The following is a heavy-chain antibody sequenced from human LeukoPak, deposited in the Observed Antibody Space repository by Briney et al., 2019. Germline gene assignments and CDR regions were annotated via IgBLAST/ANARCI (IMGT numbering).Heavy chain of an antibody. CDR3: ARDVPVDDVFDL. J-gene: IGHJ3*01. V-gene: IGHV3-74*01. CDR1: GFTFSSYW. Sequence: PGGSLRLSCAASGFTFSSYWMHWVRQAPGKGLVWVSRINSDGSTTTYADSVKGRFTISRDNAKNTLYLQMNSLRAEDTAVYYCARDVPVDDVFDLWGQGTVVTVSS. CDR2: INSDGSTT.